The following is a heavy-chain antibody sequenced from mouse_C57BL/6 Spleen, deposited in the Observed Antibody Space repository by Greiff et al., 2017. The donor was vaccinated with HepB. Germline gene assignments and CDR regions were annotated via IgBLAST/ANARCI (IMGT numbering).Heavy chain of an antibody. J-gene: IGHJ3*01. CDR3: ARGDYYGSSSAWFAY. V-gene: IGHV1-72*01. D-gene: IGHD1-1*01. CDR1: GYTFTSYW. CDR2: IVPNSGGT. Sequence: VQLQQPGAELVKPGASVKLSCKASGYTFTSYWMHWVKQRPGRGLEWIGRIVPNSGGTKYNEKFKSKATLTVDKPSSTAYMQLSSLTSEDSAVYYCARGDYYGSSSAWFAYWGQGTLVTVSA.